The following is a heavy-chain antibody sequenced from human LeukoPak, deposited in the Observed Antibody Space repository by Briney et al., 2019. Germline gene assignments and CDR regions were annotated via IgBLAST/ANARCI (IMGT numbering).Heavy chain of an antibody. V-gene: IGHV1-18*01. Sequence: ASVKVSCKASGYTFTSYGISWVRQAPGQGPEWMGWISAYNDNTNYAQKLQGRVTMTTDTSTSTAYMEMRSLRSDDTAVYYCARDIRCSSTSCYVGYYAMDVWGQGTTVTVSS. D-gene: IGHD2-2*01. CDR1: GYTFTSYG. CDR2: ISAYNDNT. CDR3: ARDIRCSSTSCYVGYYAMDV. J-gene: IGHJ6*02.